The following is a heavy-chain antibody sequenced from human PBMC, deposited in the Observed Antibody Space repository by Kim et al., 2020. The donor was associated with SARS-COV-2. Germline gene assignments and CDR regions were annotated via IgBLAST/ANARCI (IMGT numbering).Heavy chain of an antibody. CDR3: AKVKYSVYVSAFDI. J-gene: IGHJ3*02. V-gene: IGHV3-23*01. D-gene: IGHD5-12*01. Sequence: AYSVKGRFTISRDNAKNTLYLQMNSLRAEDTAVYYCAKVKYSVYVSAFDIWGQGTMVTVSS.